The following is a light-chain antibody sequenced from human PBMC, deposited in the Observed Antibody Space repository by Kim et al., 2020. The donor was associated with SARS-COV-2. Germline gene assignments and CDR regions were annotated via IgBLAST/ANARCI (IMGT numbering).Light chain of an antibody. V-gene: IGKV3-15*01. CDR1: QSVSIN. Sequence: SPGGRVTPSCRASQSVSINLAWYQQKPGQAPRLLIYGASTRATDVPARFSASGSGTEFTLTISSLQSEDFAVYYCQQHHNWPPITFGQGTRLEIK. CDR3: QQHHNWPPIT. J-gene: IGKJ5*01. CDR2: GAS.